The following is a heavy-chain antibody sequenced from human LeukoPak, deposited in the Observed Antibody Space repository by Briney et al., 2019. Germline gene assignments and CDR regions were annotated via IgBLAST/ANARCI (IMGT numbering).Heavy chain of an antibody. J-gene: IGHJ6*02. CDR1: GFNIEKYA. V-gene: IGHV3-43*02. CDR3: ATWAFYHDLDV. Sequence: GGSLRLSCTASGFNIEKYAMHWVRQRPGKGLEWVGVISAEGRTDHEDSVRGRFTISRDNSKESLFLQMTSLRGEDTALYYCATWAFYHDLDVWGQGTTVTVSS. D-gene: IGHD3-16*01. CDR2: ISAEGRT.